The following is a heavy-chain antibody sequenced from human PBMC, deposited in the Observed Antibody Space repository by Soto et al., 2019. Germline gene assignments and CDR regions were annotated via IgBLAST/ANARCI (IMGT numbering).Heavy chain of an antibody. V-gene: IGHV5-51*01. CDR3: ARHGFYGDYSSNYFDP. D-gene: IGHD4-17*01. J-gene: IGHJ5*02. CDR2: IYPSDSQT. Sequence: GESLKISCKGSGYSFSNWWIAWVRQMPGKGLEYMGIIYPSDSQTRYSPSFQGQVTISADKSISTAYLQWSSLKASDTAIYYCARHGFYGDYSSNYFDPWGQGTLVTVSS. CDR1: GYSFSNWW.